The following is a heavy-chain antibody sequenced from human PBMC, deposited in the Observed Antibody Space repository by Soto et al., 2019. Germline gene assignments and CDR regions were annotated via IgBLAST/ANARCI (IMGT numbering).Heavy chain of an antibody. J-gene: IGHJ4*02. CDR2: ISSSSSTI. CDR3: ARDAYDYVWDSDNDY. D-gene: IGHD3-16*01. Sequence: PGGALRLSCAASGVTFSSYSMNWVRQAQGKGLEWVSYISSSSSTIYYADSVKGRFTISRDNAKNSLYLQMNSLRDEDTAVYYCARDAYDYVWDSDNDYWGQETLVTISS. CDR1: GVTFSSYS. V-gene: IGHV3-48*02.